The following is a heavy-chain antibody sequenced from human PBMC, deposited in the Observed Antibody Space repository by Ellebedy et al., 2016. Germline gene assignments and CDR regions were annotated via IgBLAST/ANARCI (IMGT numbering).Heavy chain of an antibody. CDR3: ARRIAGRPGYYYGVDV. D-gene: IGHD6-6*01. V-gene: IGHV3-33*01. J-gene: IGHJ6*02. Sequence: GGSLRLSCAASGFTFRSYGMHWVRQAPGKGLEWVAVIWYDGSNKFYVDSVKGRFTISRDTSKNTVILQMNSLRAEDTAVYYCARRIAGRPGYYYGVDVWGQGTTVTVSS. CDR2: IWYDGSNK. CDR1: GFTFRSYG.